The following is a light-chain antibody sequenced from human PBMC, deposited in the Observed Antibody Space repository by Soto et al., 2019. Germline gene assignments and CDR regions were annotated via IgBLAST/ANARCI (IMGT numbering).Light chain of an antibody. Sequence: EIVLTQSPATLSLSPGERATLSCRASQSVRNDLVWYHQKPGQAPRVLIYSASNRATGIPARFSGSGSGTDFTLPIRSLEPEDFAVYYCQQRTNWPPTFGGGTKVEMK. CDR3: QQRTNWPPT. V-gene: IGKV3-11*01. CDR1: QSVRND. J-gene: IGKJ4*01. CDR2: SAS.